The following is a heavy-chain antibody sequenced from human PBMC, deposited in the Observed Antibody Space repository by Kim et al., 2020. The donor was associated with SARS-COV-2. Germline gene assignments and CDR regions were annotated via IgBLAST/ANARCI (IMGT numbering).Heavy chain of an antibody. Sequence: GGSLRLSCAASGFTFDDYAMHWVRQAPGKGLEWVSGISWNSGSIGYADSVKGRFTISRDNAKNSLYLQMNSLRAEDTALYYCANLPNRYGSGDYWGQGTLVTVSS. CDR1: GFTFDDYA. CDR2: ISWNSGSI. V-gene: IGHV3-9*01. CDR3: ANLPNRYGSGDY. J-gene: IGHJ4*02. D-gene: IGHD3-10*01.